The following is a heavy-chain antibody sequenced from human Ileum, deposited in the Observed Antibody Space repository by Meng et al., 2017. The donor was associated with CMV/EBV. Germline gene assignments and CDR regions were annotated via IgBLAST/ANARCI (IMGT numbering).Heavy chain of an antibody. CDR2: IGVSETIT. J-gene: IGHJ4*02. CDR1: GFTFSSHD. D-gene: IGHD2-21*01. CDR3: ARDQVGIIDLDY. Sequence: GGSLRLSCATSGFTFSSHDMNWVRQAPGEGLEWISYIGVSETITSYADSVRGRFTISRDNAKNSLYLQMNSLRFEDTAVYYCARDQVGIIDLDYWGQGALVTVSS. V-gene: IGHV3-48*03.